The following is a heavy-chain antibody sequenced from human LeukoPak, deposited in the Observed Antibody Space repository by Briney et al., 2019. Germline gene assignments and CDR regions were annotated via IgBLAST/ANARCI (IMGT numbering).Heavy chain of an antibody. Sequence: ASVKVSCKASGYTLTDYYLHWVRQAPGQGLKWMGWINPNSGATHYAQSFQARVTMTRNTSISTAYMELSSLRSEDTAVYYCARVVGFWSGSSQYNWFDPWGQGTLVTVSS. J-gene: IGHJ5*02. CDR2: INPNSGAT. CDR3: ARVVGFWSGSSQYNWFDP. V-gene: IGHV1-2*02. CDR1: GYTLTDYY. D-gene: IGHD3-3*01.